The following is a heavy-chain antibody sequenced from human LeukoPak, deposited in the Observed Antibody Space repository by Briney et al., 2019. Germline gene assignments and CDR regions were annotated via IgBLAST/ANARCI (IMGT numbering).Heavy chain of an antibody. J-gene: IGHJ4*02. V-gene: IGHV1-69*13. CDR3: ARDGDWARSSDY. CDR1: GGTFSSYA. CDR2: IIPIFGTA. D-gene: IGHD2-21*02. Sequence: ASVKVSCKASGGTFSSYAISWVRQAPGQGLEWMGGIIPIFGTANYAQKFQGRVTITADESTSTAYMELSSLRSEDTAVYYCARDGDWARSSDYWGQGTLVTVSS.